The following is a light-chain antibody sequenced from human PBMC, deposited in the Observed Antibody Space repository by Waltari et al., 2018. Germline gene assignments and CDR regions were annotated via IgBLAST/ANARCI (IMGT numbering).Light chain of an antibody. CDR3: QQRSNWPLT. V-gene: IGKV3-11*01. J-gene: IGKJ4*01. Sequence: IVLTQSPATLSLSPGERATLSCRASQSVSSYLAWYQQKPGQPPRLLIYDASNRATGIPARFSGSGSGTDFTLTISSLEPEDFAVYYCQQRSNWPLTFGGGTKVEIK. CDR2: DAS. CDR1: QSVSSY.